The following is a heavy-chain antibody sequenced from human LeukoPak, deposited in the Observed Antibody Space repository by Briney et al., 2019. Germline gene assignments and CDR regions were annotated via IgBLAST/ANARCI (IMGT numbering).Heavy chain of an antibody. V-gene: IGHV1-18*01. Sequence: ASVKHSCKVSGYTFTSYGTTWERNAPAPGLERKGWISGYQGSTKYTQNFQGRVTMTIDTSTSTAYMDLRRLISDDTAIYVCSRSDRGTNTAEPFNYWGQGTLVAVSS. CDR3: SRSDRGTNTAEPFNY. CDR1: GYTFTSYG. D-gene: IGHD1-1*01. J-gene: IGHJ4*02. CDR2: ISGYQGST.